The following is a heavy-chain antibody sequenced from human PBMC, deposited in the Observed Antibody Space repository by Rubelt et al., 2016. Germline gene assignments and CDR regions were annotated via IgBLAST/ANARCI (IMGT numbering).Heavy chain of an antibody. CDR1: GYSFSSNG. CDR3: ARDPIAVAGFPDY. V-gene: IGHV1-18*01. Sequence: QVHLVQSGGEVKRPGASVKVSCKASGYSFSSNGISWVRQAPGQGLEWLGWISGYNGNTNYAKKFPGRVIVTTDTSTSTAYMELRSRGSDDTAVYYCARDPIAVAGFPDYWGQGTLVTVSS. D-gene: IGHD6-19*01. CDR2: ISGYNGNT. J-gene: IGHJ4*02.